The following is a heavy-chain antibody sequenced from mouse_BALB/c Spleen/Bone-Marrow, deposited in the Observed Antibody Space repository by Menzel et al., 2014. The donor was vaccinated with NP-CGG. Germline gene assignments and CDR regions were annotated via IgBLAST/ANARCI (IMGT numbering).Heavy chain of an antibody. J-gene: IGHJ4*01. Sequence: VKLMESGAALMKPGASVKISCKATGYTFSSYWIEWVKQRPGHGLEWIGEILPGSGSTNYNEKFKGKATFTADTSSNTAYMQLSSLTSEDSAVYYCARSDGYYYAMDYWGQGTSVTVSS. V-gene: IGHV1-9*01. CDR3: ARSDGYYYAMDY. D-gene: IGHD2-3*01. CDR1: GYTFSSYW. CDR2: ILPGSGST.